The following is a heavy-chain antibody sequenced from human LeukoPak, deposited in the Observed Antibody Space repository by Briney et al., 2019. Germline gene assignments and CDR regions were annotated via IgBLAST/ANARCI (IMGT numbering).Heavy chain of an antibody. D-gene: IGHD3-22*01. Sequence: GGSLRLSCAASGFTFSSYAMSWVRQAPGKGLEGVSAISGSGGSTYYADSVKGRFTISRDNSKNTLYLQMNSLRAEDTAVYYCANPRADSSGYYYPLGYWGQGTLVTVSS. J-gene: IGHJ4*02. CDR3: ANPRADSSGYYYPLGY. V-gene: IGHV3-23*01. CDR2: ISGSGGST. CDR1: GFTFSSYA.